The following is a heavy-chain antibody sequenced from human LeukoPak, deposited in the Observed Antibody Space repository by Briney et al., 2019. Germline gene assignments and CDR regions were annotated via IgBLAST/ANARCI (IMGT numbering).Heavy chain of an antibody. CDR1: GGTFSSYA. CDR3: ARDPAYCGGDCYDAFDI. Sequence: SVKVSCKASGGTFSSYAISWVRQAPGQGLEWMGGIIPIFGTANYAQKFQGRVTITVDESTSTAYMELSSLRSEDTAVYYCARDPAYCGGDCYDAFDIWGQGTMVTVSS. CDR2: IIPIFGTA. V-gene: IGHV1-69*13. D-gene: IGHD2-21*01. J-gene: IGHJ3*02.